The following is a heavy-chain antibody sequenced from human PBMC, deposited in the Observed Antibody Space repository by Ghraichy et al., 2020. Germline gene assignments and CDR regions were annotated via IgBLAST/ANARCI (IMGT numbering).Heavy chain of an antibody. CDR1: GFTFSSYA. CDR3: ARDEETVTTGFIAY. Sequence: GGSLRLSCAASGFTFSSYAMHWVRQAPGKGLEWVAVISYDGSNKYYADSVKGRFTISRDNSKNTLYLQMNSLRAEDTAVYYCARDEETVTTGFIAYWGQGPLVTVSS. V-gene: IGHV3-30-3*01. D-gene: IGHD4-17*01. CDR2: ISYDGSNK. J-gene: IGHJ4*02.